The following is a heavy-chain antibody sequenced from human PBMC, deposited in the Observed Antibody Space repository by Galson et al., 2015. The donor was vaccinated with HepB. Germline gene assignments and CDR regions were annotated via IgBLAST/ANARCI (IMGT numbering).Heavy chain of an antibody. V-gene: IGHV1-69*01. D-gene: IGHD7-27*01. Sequence: SCQASGGTFSSYAISWVRQAPGQGLEWMGGIIPIFGTANYAQKFQGRVTITADESTSTAYMELSSLRSEDTAMYYCLWAFDPWGQGTLVTVSS. CDR1: GGTFSSYA. J-gene: IGHJ5*02. CDR3: LWAFDP. CDR2: IIPIFGTA.